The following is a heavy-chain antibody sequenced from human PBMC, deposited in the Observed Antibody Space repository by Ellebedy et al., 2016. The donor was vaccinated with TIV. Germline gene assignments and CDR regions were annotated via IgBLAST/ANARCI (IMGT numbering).Heavy chain of an antibody. D-gene: IGHD1-26*01. CDR2: INPNSGGT. CDR3: ARGDLVGATPHYYMDV. Sequence: ASVKVSCXASGYTFTGYYMHWVRQAPGQGLEWMGWINPNSGGTNYAQKFQGRVTMTRDTSISTAYMELSRLRSDDTAVYYCARGDLVGATPHYYMDVWGKGTTVTVSS. V-gene: IGHV1-2*02. J-gene: IGHJ6*03. CDR1: GYTFTGYY.